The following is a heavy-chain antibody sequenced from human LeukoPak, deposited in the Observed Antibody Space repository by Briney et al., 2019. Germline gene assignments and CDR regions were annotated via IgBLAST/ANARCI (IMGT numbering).Heavy chain of an antibody. J-gene: IGHJ3*01. Sequence: GGSLRLSCAASGFTFSSYTMSWVRQAPGEGLEWVAFLWSDGSNKCYTDSVKGRFTISRDNSKNTLYLQMNSLRGEDTAVYYCVGDPPQSGFAFAVWGQGTMVAVSS. D-gene: IGHD1-26*01. V-gene: IGHV3-33*08. CDR3: VGDPPQSGFAFAV. CDR2: LWSDGSNK. CDR1: GFTFSSYT.